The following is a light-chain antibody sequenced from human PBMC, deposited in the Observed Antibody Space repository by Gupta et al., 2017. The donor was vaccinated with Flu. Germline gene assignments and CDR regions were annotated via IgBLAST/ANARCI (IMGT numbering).Light chain of an antibody. CDR1: SSSIGSNT. CDR2: VNN. V-gene: IGLV1-44*01. Sequence: QSGLTQPPSASGTPGQRVSISCSGSSSSIGSNTVNWYQHLPGTAPKLLSYVNNQRPSGVPDRFSGAKSGTSAYLAISGLQAEDEADYYCASWDDSLSGQVVFGGGTKLNVL. J-gene: IGLJ2*01. CDR3: ASWDDSLSGQVV.